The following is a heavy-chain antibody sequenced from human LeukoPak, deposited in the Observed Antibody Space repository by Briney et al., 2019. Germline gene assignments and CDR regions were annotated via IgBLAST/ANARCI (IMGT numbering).Heavy chain of an antibody. D-gene: IGHD1-26*01. CDR3: ASPVGAHSGVNFAY. CDR1: GGSISSSSYY. CDR2: IYYSGST. J-gene: IGHJ4*02. V-gene: IGHV4-39*01. Sequence: SETLSLTCTVSGGSISSSSYYWGWIRQPPGKGLEWIGSIYYSGSTYYNPSLKSRVTISVDTSKNQFSLKLSSVTAADTAVYYCASPVGAHSGVNFAYWGQGTLVTVSS.